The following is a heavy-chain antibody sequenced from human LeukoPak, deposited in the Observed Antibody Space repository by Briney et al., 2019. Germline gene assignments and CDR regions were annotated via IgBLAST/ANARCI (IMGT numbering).Heavy chain of an antibody. CDR3: ARVSGSYPEAFDI. D-gene: IGHD1-26*01. V-gene: IGHV3-72*01. Sequence: GGSLRLSCAASGFTFSDHYMDWVRQAPGKGLEWVGRTRNKANCYTTEYAASVKGRFTISRDDSKNSLYLQMNSLKTEDTAVYYCARVSGSYPEAFDIWGQGTMVTVSS. CDR1: GFTFSDHY. J-gene: IGHJ3*02. CDR2: TRNKANCYTT.